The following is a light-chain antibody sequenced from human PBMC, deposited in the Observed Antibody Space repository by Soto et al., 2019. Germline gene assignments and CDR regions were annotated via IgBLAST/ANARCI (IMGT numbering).Light chain of an antibody. CDR3: LQYYITPRT. J-gene: IGKJ1*01. CDR2: WAS. V-gene: IGKV4-1*01. CDR1: QTVLYKSNNKNY. Sequence: DIVMTQSPDSLAVSLGERATINCRSSQTVLYKSNNKNYLAWYQQKPGQPPKLLIYWASTRESGVPDRFSGSGSGTDFTLTISSLQAEDVAVYFCLQYYITPRTFGQGTKVDI.